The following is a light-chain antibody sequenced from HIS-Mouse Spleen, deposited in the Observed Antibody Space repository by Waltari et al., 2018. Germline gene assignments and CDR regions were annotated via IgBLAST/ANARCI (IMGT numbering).Light chain of an antibody. Sequence: SYELTQPPSVSVSPGQTARITCSGDALPKKYAYWYQQKSGQAPVLVIYEDSKRPSGIPERFSGSSSGTMATLTISRAQVEDEAAYYCYSTDSSGNHRVFGGGTKLTVL. V-gene: IGLV3-10*01. CDR3: YSTDSSGNHRV. CDR2: EDS. J-gene: IGLJ2*01. CDR1: ALPKKY.